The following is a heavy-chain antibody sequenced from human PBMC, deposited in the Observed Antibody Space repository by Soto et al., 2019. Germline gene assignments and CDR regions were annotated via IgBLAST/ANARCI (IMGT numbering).Heavy chain of an antibody. CDR3: ARRAETNGWNGFGADKYYFDF. CDR2: MNPNTGNS. V-gene: IGHV1-8*01. Sequence: ASVKVSCKASGYTFTSYDIYWVRQATGQGLEWMGWMNPNTGNSAYAQKFQGRVTVTSDTSINTVHMELSSLRSEDTAVYYCARRAETNGWNGFGADKYYFDFWGQGTLVTVSS. D-gene: IGHD1-1*01. J-gene: IGHJ4*02. CDR1: GYTFTSYD.